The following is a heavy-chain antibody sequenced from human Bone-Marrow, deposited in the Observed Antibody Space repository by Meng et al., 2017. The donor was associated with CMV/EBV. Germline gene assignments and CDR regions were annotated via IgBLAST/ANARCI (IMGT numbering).Heavy chain of an antibody. D-gene: IGHD2-2*01. CDR1: GSTFSSYA. J-gene: IGHJ6*02. CDR3: ARGGGYCSSTSCYSHYYYGMYV. Sequence: GESLKISCAASGSTFSSYAMHWVRQAPGKGLEWVAVISYDGSNKYYADSVKGRFTISRDNSKNTLYLQMNSLRAEDTAVYYCARGGGYCSSTSCYSHYYYGMYVWGQGTTVAVSS. CDR2: ISYDGSNK. V-gene: IGHV3-30-3*01.